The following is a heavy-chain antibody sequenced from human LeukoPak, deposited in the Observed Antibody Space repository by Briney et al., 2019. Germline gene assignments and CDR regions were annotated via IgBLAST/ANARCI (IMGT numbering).Heavy chain of an antibody. D-gene: IGHD5-24*01. CDR2: INPTGGST. J-gene: IGHJ3*02. CDR3: ARIRDGYNDAYDI. Sequence: ASVKVSCKASGYIFTNYYMHWVRQAPGEGLEWMGIINPTGGSTSYAQKFQGRVTMTRDTSASTVYMELSSLRSEDTAIYYCARIRDGYNDAYDIWGQGTVVTVPS. V-gene: IGHV1-46*01. CDR1: GYIFTNYY.